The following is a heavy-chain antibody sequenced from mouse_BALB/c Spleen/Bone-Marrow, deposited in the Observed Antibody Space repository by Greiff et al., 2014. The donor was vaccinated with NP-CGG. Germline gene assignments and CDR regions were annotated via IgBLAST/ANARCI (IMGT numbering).Heavy chain of an antibody. CDR3: ARFPFFYGSSFYYSDY. V-gene: IGHV1S41*01. CDR2: IAPGSGST. D-gene: IGHD1-1*01. CDR1: GYTFTSYW. Sequence: DLVKPGASVKLSCKASGYTFTSYWINWIKQRPGQGLEWIGRIAPGSGSTYYNEMFKGKATLTVDTSSSTAYIQLSSLSSEDSAVYFCARFPFFYGSSFYYSDYWGKGLTLTVAS. J-gene: IGHJ2*01.